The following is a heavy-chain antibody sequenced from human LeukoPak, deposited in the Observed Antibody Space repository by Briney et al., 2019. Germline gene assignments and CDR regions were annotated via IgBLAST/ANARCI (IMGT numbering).Heavy chain of an antibody. J-gene: IGHJ6*03. Sequence: GASVKVSCKASGYTFTSYGISWVRQAPGKGLEWMGWISGYNGNTNYAQKLQGRVTMTTDTSTSTVYMELRSLRSDDTAVYYCASGRTIFYYYMDVWGKGTTVTISS. D-gene: IGHD3-3*02. CDR3: ASGRTIFYYYMDV. CDR2: ISGYNGNT. V-gene: IGHV1-18*01. CDR1: GYTFTSYG.